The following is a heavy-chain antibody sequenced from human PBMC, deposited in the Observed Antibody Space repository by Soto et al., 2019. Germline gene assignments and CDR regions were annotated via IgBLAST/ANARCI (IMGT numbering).Heavy chain of an antibody. CDR3: ARRGAAARTDQAVYYYYGMYV. V-gene: IGHV1-18*01. CDR2: ISAYNGNT. CDR1: GYTFTSYG. D-gene: IGHD6-13*01. Sequence: GASVKVSCKASGYTFTSYGISWVRQAPGQGLEWMGWISAYNGNTNYAQKLQGRVTMTTDTSTSTAYMELRSLRSDDTAVYYCARRGAAARTDQAVYYYYGMYVWGQGTTVTVSS. J-gene: IGHJ6*02.